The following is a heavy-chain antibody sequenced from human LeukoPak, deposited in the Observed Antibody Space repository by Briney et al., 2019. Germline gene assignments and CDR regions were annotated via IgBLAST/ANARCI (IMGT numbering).Heavy chain of an antibody. CDR2: INPSGGST. CDR3: ARDSHSIAAAGIDWFDP. V-gene: IGHV1-46*01. CDR1: GYTFTSYN. Sequence: GASVKVSCKASGYTFTSYNMHWVRQAPGQGLEWMGIINPSGGSTSYAQKFQGRVTMTRDTSTSTVYMELSSLRSEDTAVYYCARDSHSIAAAGIDWFDPWGQGTLVTVSS. J-gene: IGHJ5*02. D-gene: IGHD6-13*01.